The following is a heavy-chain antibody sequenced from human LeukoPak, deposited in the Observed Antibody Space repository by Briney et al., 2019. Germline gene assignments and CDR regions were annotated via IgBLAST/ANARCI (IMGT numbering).Heavy chain of an antibody. D-gene: IGHD6-6*01. CDR3: ARWSGSVTARNYYYYMDV. J-gene: IGHJ6*03. CDR1: GGSVRRGNYY. Sequence: PSQTLSLTCTVSGGSVRRGNYYWTWIRQPAGSGLEWIGRIYTSGTTDYNPSLRTRFTISVDASRNQFSLNLSSVTAADTAVYYCARWSGSVTARNYYYYMDVWGEGTTVTVSS. CDR2: IYTSGTT. V-gene: IGHV4-61*02.